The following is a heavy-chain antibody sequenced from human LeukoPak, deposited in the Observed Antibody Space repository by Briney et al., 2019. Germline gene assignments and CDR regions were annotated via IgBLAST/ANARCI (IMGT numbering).Heavy chain of an antibody. Sequence: GGSLRLSCAVSGFSFSSYRMNWVRQAPGKGLEWVSSISSSSTYIYYADSVKGRFTISRDNAKNSLYLQMNSLRAEDTAVYYCARGSMGIATIRNDYWGQGTLVTVSS. CDR3: ARGSMGIATIRNDY. V-gene: IGHV3-21*01. CDR2: ISSSSTYI. CDR1: GFSFSSYR. D-gene: IGHD6-13*01. J-gene: IGHJ4*02.